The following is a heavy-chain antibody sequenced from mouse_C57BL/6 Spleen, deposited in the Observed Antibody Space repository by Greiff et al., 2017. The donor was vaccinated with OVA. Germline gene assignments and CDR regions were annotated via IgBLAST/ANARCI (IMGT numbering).Heavy chain of an antibody. CDR2: IYPGDGDT. Sequence: QVQLKESGPELVKPGASVKISCKASGYAFSSSWMNWVKQRPGKGLEWIGRIYPGDGDTNYNGKFKGKATLTADKSSSTAYMQLSSLTSEDSAVYFCARCGSSSYYYAMDYWGQGTSVTVSS. J-gene: IGHJ4*01. V-gene: IGHV1-82*01. CDR1: GYAFSSSW. CDR3: ARCGSSSYYYAMDY. D-gene: IGHD1-1*01.